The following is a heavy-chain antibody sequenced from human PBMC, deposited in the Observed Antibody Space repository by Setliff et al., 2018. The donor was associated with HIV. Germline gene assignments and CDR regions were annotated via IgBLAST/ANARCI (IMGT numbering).Heavy chain of an antibody. CDR3: ATQTGFYNSHWYDY. CDR2: IEEAVSDT. Sequence: GGSLRLSCAASGFTFRSYWMSWVRQAPGKGLEWVASIEEAVSDTYYADSVKGRFTIFRDNAKNSVFLQMNSLRAEDTGVYYCATQTGFYNSHWYDYWGQGTMVTVSS. V-gene: IGHV3-7*01. CDR1: GFTFRSYW. J-gene: IGHJ4*02. D-gene: IGHD6-13*01.